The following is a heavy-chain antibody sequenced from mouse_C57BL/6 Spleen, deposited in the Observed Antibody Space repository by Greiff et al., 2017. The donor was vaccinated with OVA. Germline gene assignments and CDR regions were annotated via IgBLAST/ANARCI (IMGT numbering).Heavy chain of an antibody. CDR2: IYPRSGNT. CDR3: ARDWDNAMDY. V-gene: IGHV1-81*01. D-gene: IGHD4-1*01. J-gene: IGHJ4*01. Sequence: VHLVESGAELARPGASVKLSCKASGYTFTSYGISWVKQRTGQGLEWIGEIYPRSGNTYYNEKFKGKATLTADKSSSTAYMELRSLTSEDSAVYFCARDWDNAMDYWGQGTSVTVSS. CDR1: GYTFTSYG.